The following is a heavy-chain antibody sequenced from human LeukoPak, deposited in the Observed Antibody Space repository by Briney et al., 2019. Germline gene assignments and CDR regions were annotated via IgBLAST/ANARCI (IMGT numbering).Heavy chain of an antibody. CDR2: ISSSGSTI. J-gene: IGHJ4*02. V-gene: IGHV3-11*01. Sequence: PGGSLRLSCAASGFTFSDYYMSWIRQAPGKGLEWVSYISSSGSTIYYADSVKGRFTISRDNAKNSLYLQMNSLRAEDTAVYYCARDGYCSSTSCYKPIDYWGQGTLVTVSS. CDR3: ARDGYCSSTSCYKPIDY. D-gene: IGHD2-2*02. CDR1: GFTFSDYY.